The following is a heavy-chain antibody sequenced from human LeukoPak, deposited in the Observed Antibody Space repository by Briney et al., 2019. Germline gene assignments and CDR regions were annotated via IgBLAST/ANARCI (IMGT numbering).Heavy chain of an antibody. CDR2: ISGSGGST. V-gene: IGHV3-23*01. Sequence: GGSLRLSCAASGFTFSSYAMSWVRQAPGKGLEWVSAISGSGGSTYYADSVKGRFTISRDNSKNTLYLQMNSLRAEDTAVYYCAEGDSSGYYYYYGMDVWGQGTTVTVSS. CDR3: AEGDSSGYYYYYGMDV. CDR1: GFTFSSYA. J-gene: IGHJ6*02. D-gene: IGHD3-22*01.